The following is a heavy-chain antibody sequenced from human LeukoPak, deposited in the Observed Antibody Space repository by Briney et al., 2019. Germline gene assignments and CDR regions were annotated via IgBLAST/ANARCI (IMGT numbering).Heavy chain of an antibody. V-gene: IGHV3-7*03. CDR1: RFIFSNYW. CDR3: AKRVQVEGYFDY. CDR2: IKQDGSDK. J-gene: IGHJ4*02. D-gene: IGHD5-24*01. Sequence: GGSLRLSCAASRFIFSNYWMSWVRQAPGKGLEWVANIKQDGSDKYYVDSVKGRFTISRDNSKNTLYLQMNSLRAEDTAVYYCAKRVQVEGYFDYWGQGTLVTVSS.